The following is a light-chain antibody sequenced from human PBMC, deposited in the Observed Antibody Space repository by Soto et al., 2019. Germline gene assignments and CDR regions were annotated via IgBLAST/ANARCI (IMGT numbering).Light chain of an antibody. V-gene: IGKV3-20*01. CDR1: QSVSSTY. J-gene: IGKJ1*01. Sequence: EIVLTQSPGTLSLSPGERATLSCRASQSVSSTYLAWYQQKPGQAPRLLIYDTSSRATGIPDRFSGSGSGTDFTLTISRLEPEDVAVYYCQQFGRSWTFGQGTKVEIK. CDR3: QQFGRSWT. CDR2: DTS.